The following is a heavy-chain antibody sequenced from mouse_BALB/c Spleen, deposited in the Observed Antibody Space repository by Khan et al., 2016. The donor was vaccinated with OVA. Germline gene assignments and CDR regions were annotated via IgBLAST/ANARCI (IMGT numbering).Heavy chain of an antibody. V-gene: IGHV5-6-3*01. Sequence: LVESGGGLVQPGGSLKLSCAASGFTFSSYGMSWVRQTPDKRLELVATINSNGGSTYYPDSVKGRFTISRDNAKNTLYLQMSSLKSEDTAMYYCARMARTINWGQGTTLIVSS. CDR3: ARMARTIN. J-gene: IGHJ2*01. CDR2: INSNGGST. CDR1: GFTFSSYG.